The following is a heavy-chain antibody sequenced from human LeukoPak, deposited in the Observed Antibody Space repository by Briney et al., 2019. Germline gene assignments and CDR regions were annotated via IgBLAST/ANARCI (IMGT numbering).Heavy chain of an antibody. V-gene: IGHV3-33*01. CDR2: IWYDGSNK. CDR1: GFTFSSYG. CDR3: ARDPYGDYSYYYGMDV. Sequence: PGRSLRLSCEASGFTFSSYGMHWVRQAPGKGLEWVAVIWYDGSNKYYADYVKGRFTIPRDNSKNTLYRQMNSLRAEDTAVYYCARDPYGDYSYYYGMDVWGKGTTVTVSS. J-gene: IGHJ6*04. D-gene: IGHD4-17*01.